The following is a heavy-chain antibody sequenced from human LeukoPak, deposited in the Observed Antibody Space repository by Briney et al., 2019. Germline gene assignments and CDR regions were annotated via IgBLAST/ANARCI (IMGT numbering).Heavy chain of an antibody. D-gene: IGHD3-22*01. Sequence: GGSLRLSCVGSGYSFDEYAMHWVRQAPGKGLEWVSGINWKSDKIGYADSVKGRFTISRDNAKNTLYLQMNSLRAEDTAVYYCAHYDSSAYHAFDIWGQGAMVTVSS. J-gene: IGHJ3*02. CDR3: AHYDSSAYHAFDI. V-gene: IGHV3-9*01. CDR2: INWKSDKI. CDR1: GYSFDEYA.